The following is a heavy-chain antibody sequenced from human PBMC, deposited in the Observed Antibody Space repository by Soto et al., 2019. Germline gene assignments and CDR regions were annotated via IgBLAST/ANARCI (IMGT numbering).Heavy chain of an antibody. CDR1: GFTFSSYA. CDR3: AKDSGFDVPYYCDY. J-gene: IGHJ4*02. CDR2: ISGSGGHT. Sequence: GGSLRLSCAASGFTFSSYAMNWVRQAPGKGLEWVSTISGSGGHTYYADSVKGRFTISRDNSKNTLYLQMNSLRCEDTAVYYCAKDSGFDVPYYCDYWGQGTLVTVSS. V-gene: IGHV3-23*01. D-gene: IGHD3-10*01.